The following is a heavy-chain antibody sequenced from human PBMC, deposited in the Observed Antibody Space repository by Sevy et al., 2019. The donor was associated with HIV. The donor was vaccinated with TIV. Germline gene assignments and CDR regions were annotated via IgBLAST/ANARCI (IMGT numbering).Heavy chain of an antibody. CDR1: GGSISSGDYY. CDR3: ARELLWFGESQNFLDY. CDR2: IYYSGST. D-gene: IGHD3-10*01. V-gene: IGHV4-30-4*01. J-gene: IGHJ4*02. Sequence: SETLSLTCTVSGGSISSGDYYWSWIRQPPGKGLEWIGYIYYSGSTYYNPSLKSRVTISVDTSKNQFSLKLSSVTAADTAVYYCARELLWFGESQNFLDYWGQGTLVTISS.